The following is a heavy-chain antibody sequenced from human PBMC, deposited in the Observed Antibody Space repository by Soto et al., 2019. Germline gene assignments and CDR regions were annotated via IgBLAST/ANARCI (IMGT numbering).Heavy chain of an antibody. V-gene: IGHV4-61*03. CDR3: ARTADTGAWAAWF. CDR2: IRYTGPA. CDR1: GASDNSVNYF. Sequence: PSETLSLICTVSGASDNSVNYFWTWIPRPPGRVLEGIGDIRYTGPADSHTALKGGLTMSLDTSKKHFSLELASVSSVDMAVYYCARTADTGAWAAWFWGQGTLVTVSS. D-gene: IGHD2-8*02. J-gene: IGHJ4*02.